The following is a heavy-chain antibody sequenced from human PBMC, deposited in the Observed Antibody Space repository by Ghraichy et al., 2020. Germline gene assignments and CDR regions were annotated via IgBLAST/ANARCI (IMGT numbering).Heavy chain of an antibody. Sequence: GGSLRLSCAASGFTFSTYKMHWVRQAPGKGLEWVAYIDPSGSPTCYADSVKGRFTISRDNAKNSLYLQMNSLRAEDTAVYFCATEGLYYFDYWGQGTLVTVSS. V-gene: IGHV3-48*03. D-gene: IGHD2-15*01. CDR3: ATEGLYYFDY. CDR2: IDPSGSPT. CDR1: GFTFSTYK. J-gene: IGHJ4*02.